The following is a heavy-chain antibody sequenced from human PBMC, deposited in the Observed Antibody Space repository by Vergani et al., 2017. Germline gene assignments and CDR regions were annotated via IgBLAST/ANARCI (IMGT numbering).Heavy chain of an antibody. CDR3: ARGDYHVSFEI. CDR2: ISSSGTTI. J-gene: IGHJ3*02. Sequence: QGQLVESGGGLVKPGGSLRLSCAASGFSLSDYYMTWIRRAPGKGLEWISYISSSGTTIYYADSVKGRFTISRDNAKNLVFLQIDSLRAEDTALYYCARGDYHVSFEIWGRGTMVTISS. CDR1: GFSLSDYY. D-gene: IGHD3-10*02. V-gene: IGHV3-11*04.